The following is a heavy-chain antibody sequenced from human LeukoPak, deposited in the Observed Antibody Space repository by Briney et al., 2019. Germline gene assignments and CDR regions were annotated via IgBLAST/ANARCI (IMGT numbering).Heavy chain of an antibody. CDR3: ARQSSGWYSGEAFDY. D-gene: IGHD6-19*01. CDR2: IYYSGST. J-gene: IGHJ4*02. CDR1: GGSISSYY. V-gene: IGHV4-59*08. Sequence: PSETLSLTCTVSGGSISSYYWSWIRQPPGKGLEWIGYIYYSGSTNYNPSLKSRVTISVDTSKNQFSLKLSSVTAADTAVYYCARQSSGWYSGEAFDYWGQGTLVTVSS.